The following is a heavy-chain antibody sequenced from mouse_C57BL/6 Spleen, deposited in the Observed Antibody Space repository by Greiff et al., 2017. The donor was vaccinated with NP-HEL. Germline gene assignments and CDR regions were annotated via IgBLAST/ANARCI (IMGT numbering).Heavy chain of an antibody. J-gene: IGHJ1*03. D-gene: IGHD1-1*01. V-gene: IGHV3-8*01. CDR2: ISYSGST. CDR1: GYSITSDY. CDR3: ARAHYYGSSYWYFDV. Sequence: VQLKESGPGLAKPSQTLSLTCSVPGYSITSDYWNWIRNFPGNKLEYMGYISYSGSTYYNPSLKSRISITRDTSKTQYYLQLNSVTTEDTATYYCARAHYYGSSYWYFDVWGTGTTVTVSS.